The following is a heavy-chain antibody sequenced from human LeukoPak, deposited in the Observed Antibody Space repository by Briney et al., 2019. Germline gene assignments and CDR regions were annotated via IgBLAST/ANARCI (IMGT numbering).Heavy chain of an antibody. CDR1: GYTFTSYY. Sequence: ASVKVSCKASGYTFTSYYMHWVRQAPGQGLEWMGIINPSGGSTSYAQKFQGRVTITRDTSASTAYMELSSLRSEDTAVYYCARITSLTAMALGYWGQGTLVTVSS. D-gene: IGHD5-18*01. CDR3: ARITSLTAMALGY. V-gene: IGHV1-46*01. J-gene: IGHJ4*02. CDR2: INPSGGST.